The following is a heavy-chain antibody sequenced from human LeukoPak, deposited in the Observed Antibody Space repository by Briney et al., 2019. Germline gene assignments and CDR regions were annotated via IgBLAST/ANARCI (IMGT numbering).Heavy chain of an antibody. CDR3: AKGSAAGRPYYFDY. V-gene: IGHV3-23*01. Sequence: GGSLRLSCAASGFIFSNYAMSWVRQAPGKGLEWVSAIDSTGAHTWYADSVKGRFTISKDSSKTILYLQMNSLRAEDAAVYFCAKGSAAGRPYYFDYWGQGTLVTVSS. J-gene: IGHJ4*02. D-gene: IGHD6-25*01. CDR1: GFIFSNYA. CDR2: IDSTGAHT.